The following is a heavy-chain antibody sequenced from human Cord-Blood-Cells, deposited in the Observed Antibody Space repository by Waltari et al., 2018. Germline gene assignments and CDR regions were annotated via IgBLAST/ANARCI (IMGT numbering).Heavy chain of an antibody. CDR3: ARGVGYYGSGSYYEDY. CDR1: GGSFSGYY. D-gene: IGHD3-10*01. CDR2: INHSGST. Sequence: QVQLQQWGAGLLKPSETLSLTCAVYGGSFSGYYWSWIRQRPGKGLEWIGEINHSGSTNYNPSLKSRVTISVDTSKNQFSLKLSSVTAADTAVYYCARGVGYYGSGSYYEDYWGQGTLVTVSS. J-gene: IGHJ4*02. V-gene: IGHV4-34*01.